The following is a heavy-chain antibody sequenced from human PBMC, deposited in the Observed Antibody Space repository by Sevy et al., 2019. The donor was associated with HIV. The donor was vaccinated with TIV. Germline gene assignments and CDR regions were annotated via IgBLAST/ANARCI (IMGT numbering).Heavy chain of an antibody. CDR2: IYYTGTT. D-gene: IGHD3-10*01. CDR3: ARDSVLSPRVFDS. J-gene: IGHJ4*02. CDR1: GGSISSGDYF. V-gene: IGHV4-61*03. Sequence: SETLSLTCTVSGGSISSGDYFWSWIRQPPGKGLEWIGYIYYTGTTNYNPSLKSRLTMSLDTSKNRFSLKLTAVTAADTAVYYCARDSVLSPRVFDSWGQGTLVTVSS.